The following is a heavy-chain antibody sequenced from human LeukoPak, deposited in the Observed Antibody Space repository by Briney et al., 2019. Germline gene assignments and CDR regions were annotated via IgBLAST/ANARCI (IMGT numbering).Heavy chain of an antibody. CDR1: GGSISSGSYY. J-gene: IGHJ6*03. V-gene: IGHV4-61*09. Sequence: SETLSLTCTVSGGSISSGSYYWSWIRQPAGKDLEWIGHIHTSGTTNSKPSLKSRVTISVDTSKNQFSLKLSSVTAADTAVYYCARVGVTMVRGGSYYYMDVWGKGTTVTISS. CDR2: IHTSGTT. D-gene: IGHD3-10*01. CDR3: ARVGVTMVRGGSYYYMDV.